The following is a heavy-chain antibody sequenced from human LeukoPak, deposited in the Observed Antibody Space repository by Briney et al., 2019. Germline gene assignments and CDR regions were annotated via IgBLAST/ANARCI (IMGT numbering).Heavy chain of an antibody. CDR3: ARSVSGPSFFDF. D-gene: IGHD6-19*01. Sequence: SDTLSLTCAVSGYSISSRNWWALIRQPPGKGLEWIGYIYYSGSAYYNPSLKSRVTMSVDTSKNQFSLELRSVTAVDTAVYYCARSVSGPSFFDFWGQGTLVTVSS. J-gene: IGHJ4*02. V-gene: IGHV4-28*01. CDR2: IYYSGSA. CDR1: GYSISSRNW.